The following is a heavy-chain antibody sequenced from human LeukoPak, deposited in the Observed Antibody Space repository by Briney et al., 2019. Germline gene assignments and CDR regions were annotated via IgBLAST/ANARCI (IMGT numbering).Heavy chain of an antibody. CDR2: IYYNRSI. Sequence: PSQTLSLTCTVSGASISSGTYYWSWIRQHPGKGLEWIGYIYYNRSIYYNLSLKSRVTISVDTSKNQFSLKLSSVTAADTAVYYCARDLLDTAMVHYWYFDLWGRGTLVTVSS. J-gene: IGHJ2*01. V-gene: IGHV4-31*03. CDR3: ARDLLDTAMVHYWYFDL. CDR1: GASISSGTYY. D-gene: IGHD5-18*01.